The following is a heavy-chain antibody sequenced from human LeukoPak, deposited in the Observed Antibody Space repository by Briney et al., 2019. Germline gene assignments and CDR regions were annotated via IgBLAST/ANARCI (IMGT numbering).Heavy chain of an antibody. Sequence: GGSLRLSCAASGFTFSSYAMHWVRQAPGKGLEWVSAISGSGGSTYYADSVKGRFTISRDNSKNTLYLQMNSLRAEDTAVYYCARIVVVVAAEQYYFDYWGQGTLVTVSS. CDR1: GFTFSSYA. J-gene: IGHJ4*02. CDR3: ARIVVVVAAEQYYFDY. CDR2: ISGSGGST. D-gene: IGHD2-15*01. V-gene: IGHV3-23*01.